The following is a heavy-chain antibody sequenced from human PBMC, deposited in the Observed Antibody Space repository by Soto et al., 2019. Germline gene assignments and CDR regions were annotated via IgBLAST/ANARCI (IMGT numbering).Heavy chain of an antibody. CDR3: ARHSGGIADDPFDY. CDR2: IYYSGST. Sequence: SETLSLTCTVSGGSISSYYWSWTRQPPGKGLEWIGYIYYSGSTNYNPSLKSRVTISVDTSKNQFSLKLSSVTAADTAVYYCARHSGGIADDPFDYWGQGTLVTVSS. CDR1: GGSISSYY. D-gene: IGHD6-13*01. V-gene: IGHV4-59*08. J-gene: IGHJ4*02.